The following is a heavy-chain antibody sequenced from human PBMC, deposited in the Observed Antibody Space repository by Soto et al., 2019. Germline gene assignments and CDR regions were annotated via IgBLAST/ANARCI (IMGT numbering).Heavy chain of an antibody. CDR2: VSGSGGST. CDR3: AKDKNKDPKTTRIDY. CDR1: GFTFSSYA. Sequence: GGSLRLSCAASGFTFSSYAMSWVRQAPGKGLEWVSVVSGSGGSTYYADSVKGRFTISRDNSKNTLYLQMNSLRAEDTAVYYCAKDKNKDPKTTRIDYWGQGTLVTVSS. V-gene: IGHV3-23*01. J-gene: IGHJ4*02. D-gene: IGHD1-1*01.